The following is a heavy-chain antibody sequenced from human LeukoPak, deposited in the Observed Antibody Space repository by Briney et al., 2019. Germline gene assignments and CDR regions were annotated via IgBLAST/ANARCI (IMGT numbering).Heavy chain of an antibody. CDR3: AATMVRGVHTHFDY. Sequence: SETLSLTCTVSGGSITNYYWSWIRQPPGKGLEWIGYVYYSGSTNYNPSLKSRDTISVDTSKNQFSLKLSSVTAADTAVYYCAATMVRGVHTHFDYWGQGTLVTVSS. D-gene: IGHD3-10*01. V-gene: IGHV4-59*08. CDR1: GGSITNYY. J-gene: IGHJ4*02. CDR2: VYYSGST.